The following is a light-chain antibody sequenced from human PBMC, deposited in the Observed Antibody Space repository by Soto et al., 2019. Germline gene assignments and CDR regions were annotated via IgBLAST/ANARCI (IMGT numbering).Light chain of an antibody. CDR2: GTS. CDR1: QSVSSSY. V-gene: IGKV3-20*01. CDR3: QQFGSSPT. J-gene: IGKJ1*01. Sequence: EIVFTHSPSTLSLSPGERATLPCRASQSVSSSYLAWYQQKPGQAPRLLIYGTSSRATGIPDRFSGSGSGTDFTLTIGRLDPEDFAVYYCQQFGSSPTFGQGTMVDIK.